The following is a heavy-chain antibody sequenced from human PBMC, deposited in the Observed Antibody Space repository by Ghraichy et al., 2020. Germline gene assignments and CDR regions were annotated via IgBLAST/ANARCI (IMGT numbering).Heavy chain of an antibody. CDR1: GFTFSSYS. CDR3: ARDQRYYYDSSGKIYGMDV. D-gene: IGHD3-22*01. Sequence: GGSLRLSCAASGFTFSSYSMNWVRQAPGKGLEWVSYISSSSSTIYYADSVKGRFTISRDNAKNSLYLQMNSLRDEDTAVYYCARDQRYYYDSSGKIYGMDVWGQGTTVTVSS. V-gene: IGHV3-48*02. CDR2: ISSSSSTI. J-gene: IGHJ6*02.